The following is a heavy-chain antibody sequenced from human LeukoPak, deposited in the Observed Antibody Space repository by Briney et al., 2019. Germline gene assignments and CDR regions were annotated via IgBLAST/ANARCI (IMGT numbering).Heavy chain of an antibody. CDR3: AKHQWLPTTYIDR. Sequence: GGSLRLSCAASGFTFSGYAMSWVRQAPGKGLEWVSGIRGSDDSTYYADSVKGRFTISSDKSKNMLYLQMNSLRAEDTAVYYCAKHQWLPTTYIDRWGQGTLVTVSS. J-gene: IGHJ4*02. CDR2: IRGSDDST. V-gene: IGHV3-23*01. D-gene: IGHD6-19*01. CDR1: GFTFSGYA.